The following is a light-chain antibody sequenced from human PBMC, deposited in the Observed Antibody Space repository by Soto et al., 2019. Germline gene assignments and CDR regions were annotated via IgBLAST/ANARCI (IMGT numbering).Light chain of an antibody. CDR1: KNDIGVYDF. V-gene: IGLV2-8*01. J-gene: IGLJ1*01. CDR2: EIV. Sequence: QSALTQPPSASGSPGQSVTISCPGTKNDIGVYDFVSWYQHHPGKAPRLIIYEIVQRPSGVPDRFSGSQSGNPASLTVSGLQAADEADYFCKSYAGSNTYVFGSGTKVTVL. CDR3: KSYAGSNTYV.